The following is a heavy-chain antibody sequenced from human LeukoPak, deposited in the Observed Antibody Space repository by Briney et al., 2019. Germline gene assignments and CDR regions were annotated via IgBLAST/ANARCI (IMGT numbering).Heavy chain of an antibody. V-gene: IGHV4-39*01. CDR2: IYYRGST. D-gene: IGHD5-18*01. Sequence: SETLSLTCTVSGVSIGSSGYYWGWIRQPPGKGLEWIGTIYYRGSTYYSPSLKSRVTISVDTSKSQFSLKLTSVTAADTAVYYCARTLDTGLVTVDYWGQGTLVTVSS. CDR3: ARTLDTGLVTVDY. J-gene: IGHJ4*02. CDR1: GVSIGSSGYY.